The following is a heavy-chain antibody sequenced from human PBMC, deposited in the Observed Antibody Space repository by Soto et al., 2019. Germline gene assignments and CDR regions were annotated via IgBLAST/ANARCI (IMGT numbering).Heavy chain of an antibody. J-gene: IGHJ4*02. CDR1: GFTFSSYA. CDR2: ISGSGGST. D-gene: IGHD3-3*01. CDR3: AKHDFWSGYQWDY. Sequence: EVQLLESGGGLVQPGGSLRLSCAASGFTFSSYAISWVRQAPGKGLEWVSAISGSGGSTYYADSVKGRFTISRDNSKNTLYLQMNSLRAEDTAVYYCAKHDFWSGYQWDYWGQGTLVTVSS. V-gene: IGHV3-23*01.